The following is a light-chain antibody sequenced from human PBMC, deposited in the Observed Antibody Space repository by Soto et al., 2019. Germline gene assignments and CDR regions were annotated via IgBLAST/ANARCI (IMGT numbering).Light chain of an antibody. Sequence: QSALTQPASVSGSPGQSITISCTGTSSDVGGYNYVSWYQQHPDKAPKLMIYEVSNRPSGVSNRFSGSKSGNTASLTISGLQSEDEGNYYCCLYIGATTYVFGTGTKVTVL. J-gene: IGLJ1*01. CDR2: EVS. V-gene: IGLV2-14*01. CDR1: SSDVGGYNY. CDR3: CLYIGATTYV.